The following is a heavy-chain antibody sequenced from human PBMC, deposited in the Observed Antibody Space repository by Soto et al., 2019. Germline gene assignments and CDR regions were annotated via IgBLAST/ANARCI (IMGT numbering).Heavy chain of an antibody. CDR2: IYHSGST. CDR3: ARSRCCSGGSCYASFDY. CDR1: GGSISSYY. D-gene: IGHD2-15*01. Sequence: PSETLSLTCAVSGGSISSYYWSWIRQSPGKGLEWIGYIYHSGSTNYNPSLKSRVTISVDTSKNQFSLKLSSVTAADTAVYYCARSRCCSGGSCYASFDYWGQGTLVTVSS. V-gene: IGHV4-59*08. J-gene: IGHJ4*02.